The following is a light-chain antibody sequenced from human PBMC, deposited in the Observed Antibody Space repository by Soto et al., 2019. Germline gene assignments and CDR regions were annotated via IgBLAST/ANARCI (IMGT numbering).Light chain of an antibody. J-gene: IGKJ1*01. CDR2: GAS. Sequence: ERVMTQSPATLSVSPGERATLSYRASQSVGTRLAWYQQKPGQAPRLLIYGASARAAGISPRFSGGGSGTEFTLTISSLQSEDLAVYYCQQYSDWPRTFGQGTKVGIK. CDR1: QSVGTR. CDR3: QQYSDWPRT. V-gene: IGKV3D-15*01.